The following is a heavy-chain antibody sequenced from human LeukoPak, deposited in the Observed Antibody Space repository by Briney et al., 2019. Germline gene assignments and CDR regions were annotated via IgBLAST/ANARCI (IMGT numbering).Heavy chain of an antibody. V-gene: IGHV1-24*01. CDR1: GYTLTELS. CDR2: FDPEDGET. D-gene: IGHD3-22*01. Sequence: GASVKVSCKVSGYTLTELSMHWVRQAPGKGLEWMGGFDPEDGETIYAQKFQGRVTMTEDTSTDTAYMELSSLRSEDTAVYYCARSPGSSGYYSYPTPNYWGQGTLVTVSS. CDR3: ARSPGSSGYYSYPTPNY. J-gene: IGHJ4*02.